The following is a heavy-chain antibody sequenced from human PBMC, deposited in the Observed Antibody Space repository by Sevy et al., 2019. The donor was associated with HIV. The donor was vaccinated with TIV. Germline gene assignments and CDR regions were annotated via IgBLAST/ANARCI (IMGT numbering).Heavy chain of an antibody. V-gene: IGHV3-21*01. Sequence: GGSLRLSCAASGFTFSIYTMNWVRQAPGEGLQWVSSISGSSSYIYYTDSVKGRFSISRDNAKNALFLQMNSLRAEDTAVYYCARSLGNYYGSGTYQEDWFDPWGQGTLVTVSS. CDR1: GFTFSIYT. J-gene: IGHJ5*02. D-gene: IGHD3-10*01. CDR3: ARSLGNYYGSGTYQEDWFDP. CDR2: ISGSSSYI.